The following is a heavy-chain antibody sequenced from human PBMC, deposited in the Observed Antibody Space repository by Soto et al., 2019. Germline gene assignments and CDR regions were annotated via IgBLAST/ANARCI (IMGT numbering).Heavy chain of an antibody. J-gene: IGHJ2*01. CDR3: AGDRSGGSDSWYFDL. CDR2: ISYDGSNK. V-gene: IGHV3-30-3*01. CDR1: GFTFSSYA. Sequence: QVQLVESGGGVVQPGRSLRLSCAASGFTFSSYAMHWVRQAPGKGLEWVAVISYDGSNKYYADSVKGRFTISRDNSKNTLYLQMNSLRAEDTAVYYCAGDRSGGSDSWYFDLWGRGTLVTVSS. D-gene: IGHD1-26*01.